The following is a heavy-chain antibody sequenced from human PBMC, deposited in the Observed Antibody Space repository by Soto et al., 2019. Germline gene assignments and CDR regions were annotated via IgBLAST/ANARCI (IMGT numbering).Heavy chain of an antibody. CDR2: IIPILGIA. Sequence: SVKVSCKVSGYTLTELSMLWVRQAPGKGLEWMGRIIPILGIANYAQKFQGRVTITADKSTSTAYMELSSLRSEDTAVYYCARKYYYDSSGYSIDAFDIWGQGTMVTVSS. J-gene: IGHJ3*02. CDR3: ARKYYYDSSGYSIDAFDI. CDR1: GYTLTELS. D-gene: IGHD3-22*01. V-gene: IGHV1-69*02.